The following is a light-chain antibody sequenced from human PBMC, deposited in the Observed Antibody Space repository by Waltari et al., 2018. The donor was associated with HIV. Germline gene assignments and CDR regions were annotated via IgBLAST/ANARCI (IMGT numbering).Light chain of an antibody. V-gene: IGKV3-15*01. J-gene: IGKJ1*01. CDR1: QSVSSN. Sequence: EIVMTQSPATLSVSPGERATLSCRASQSVSSNLAWYHQKPGQAPRLLIYGASTTATGIPARFSGSGSGTEFTLTISSLQSEDFAVYYCQQYNTWPRTFGQGTKVEI. CDR2: GAS. CDR3: QQYNTWPRT.